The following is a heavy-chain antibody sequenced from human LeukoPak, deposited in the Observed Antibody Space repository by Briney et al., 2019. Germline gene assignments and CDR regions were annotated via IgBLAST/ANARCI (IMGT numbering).Heavy chain of an antibody. CDR3: ARLSRWYWLDN. V-gene: IGHV3-64*01. CDR1: GYTFSSYA. CDR2: ISSDGRIT. D-gene: IGHD6-19*01. J-gene: IGHJ4*02. Sequence: GGSLRLSCAASGYTFSSYAMHWVRQAPGKGLEYVSAISSDGRITYYANSVKGRFTISRDNSKNTLYLQMGSLRADDMAMYYCARLSRWYWLDNWGQGTLVTVSS.